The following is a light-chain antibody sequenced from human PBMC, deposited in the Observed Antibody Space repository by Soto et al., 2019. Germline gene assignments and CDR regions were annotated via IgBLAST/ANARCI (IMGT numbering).Light chain of an antibody. J-gene: IGLJ2*01. CDR1: SSNIGSNY. CDR2: RNN. CDR3: AAWDDSLSRVV. Sequence: QSVLTQPPSASGTPGQRVTISCSGSSSNIGSNYVYWYQQLPGTAPKLLIYRNNQRPSGVPDRFSGSKSGTSASLAISGLRSEDEDDYYCAAWDDSLSRVVFGGGTKVTVL. V-gene: IGLV1-47*01.